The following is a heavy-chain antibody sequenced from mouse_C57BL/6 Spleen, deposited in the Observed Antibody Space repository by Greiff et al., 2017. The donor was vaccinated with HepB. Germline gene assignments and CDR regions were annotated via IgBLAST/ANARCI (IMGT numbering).Heavy chain of an antibody. CDR3: TGGSNYFDY. Sequence: EVQVVESGGGLVQPGGSMKLSCVASGFTFSNYWMNWVRQSPEKGLEWVAQIRLKSDNYATHYAESVKGRFTISRDDSKSSVYLQMNNLRAEDTGIYYCTGGSNYFDYWGQGTTLTVSS. V-gene: IGHV6-3*01. D-gene: IGHD5-1*01. CDR2: IRLKSDNYAT. CDR1: GFTFSNYW. J-gene: IGHJ2*01.